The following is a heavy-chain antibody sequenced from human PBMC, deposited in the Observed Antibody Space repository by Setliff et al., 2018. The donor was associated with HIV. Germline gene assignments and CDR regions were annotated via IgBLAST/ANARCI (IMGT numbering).Heavy chain of an antibody. Sequence: GGSLRLSCAASGFTFSSYGMSWVRQAPGKGLEWVSSISGSGANIYYADSVMGRFTISRDNSKNTLYLQMNSLSAEDTAVYYCARVPLSSPSRPGGYFDYWGQGTLVTVSS. CDR3: ARVPLSSPSRPGGYFDY. CDR1: GFTFSSYG. V-gene: IGHV3-23*01. D-gene: IGHD3-16*01. J-gene: IGHJ4*02. CDR2: ISGSGANI.